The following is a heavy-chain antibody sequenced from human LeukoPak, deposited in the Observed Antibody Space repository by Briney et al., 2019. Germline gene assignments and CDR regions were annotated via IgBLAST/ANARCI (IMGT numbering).Heavy chain of an antibody. J-gene: IGHJ6*02. CDR1: GFTFSSYS. CDR2: ISSSSSTI. CDR3: ARSYSSSSYVDNYYYGMDV. V-gene: IGHV3-48*01. Sequence: GGSLRLSCAASGFTFSSYSMNWVRQAPGKGLEWVSYISSSSSTIYYADSVKGRFTNSRDNSKNTLYLQMNSLRAEDTAVYYCARSYSSSSYVDNYYYGMDVWGQGTTVTVSS. D-gene: IGHD6-6*01.